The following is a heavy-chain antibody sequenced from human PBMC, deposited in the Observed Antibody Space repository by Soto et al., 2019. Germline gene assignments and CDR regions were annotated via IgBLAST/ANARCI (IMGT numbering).Heavy chain of an antibody. CDR2: INHSGST. D-gene: IGHD3-3*01. CDR3: ASGYYDFWSGYPNWFDP. Sequence: PSETLSLTCAVYGGSFSGYYWSWIRQPPGKGLEWIGEINHSGSTNYNPSLKSRVTISVDTSKNQFSLKLSPVTAADTAVYYCASGYYDFWSGYPNWFDPWGQGTLVTVSS. J-gene: IGHJ5*02. CDR1: GGSFSGYY. V-gene: IGHV4-34*01.